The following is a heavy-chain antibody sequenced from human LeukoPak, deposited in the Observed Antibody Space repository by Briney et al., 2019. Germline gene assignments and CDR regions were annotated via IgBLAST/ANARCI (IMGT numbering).Heavy chain of an antibody. CDR3: ARRYFDY. V-gene: IGHV4-34*01. Sequence: SETLSLTCAVYGGSFSGYYWSWIRQPPGKGLEWIGEINHSGSTNYNPSLKSRVTISVDTSKNQFSLKLSFVTAADTAVYYCARRYFDYWGQGTLVTGSS. J-gene: IGHJ4*02. CDR2: INHSGST. CDR1: GGSFSGYY.